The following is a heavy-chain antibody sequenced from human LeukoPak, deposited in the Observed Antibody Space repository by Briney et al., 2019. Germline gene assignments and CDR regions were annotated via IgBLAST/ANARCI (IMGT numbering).Heavy chain of an antibody. CDR3: ARDLYGGNSPGPWYFDY. CDR1: GFTFSSYA. J-gene: IGHJ4*02. CDR2: ISYDGSNK. V-gene: IGHV3-30-3*01. D-gene: IGHD4-23*01. Sequence: PGGSLRLSRAASGFTFSSYAMHWVRQAPGKGLEWVAVISYDGSNKYYADSVKGRFTISRDNSKNTLYLQMNSLRAEDTAVYYCARDLYGGNSPGPWYFDYWGQETLVTVSS.